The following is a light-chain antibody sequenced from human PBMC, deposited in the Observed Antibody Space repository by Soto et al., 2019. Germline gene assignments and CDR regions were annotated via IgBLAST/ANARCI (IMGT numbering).Light chain of an antibody. Sequence: DIVMTQSPDSLAVSLGERATINCKSSQSVLYSSNNKNYLAWYQQKPGQPPKLLIYWASTRESGVPDRFSGSGSGTDFTLTISSLQAEDVAVYYWQQYYSTPRTFGQGTKVDSK. CDR3: QQYYSTPRT. V-gene: IGKV4-1*01. CDR1: QSVLYSSNNKNY. CDR2: WAS. J-gene: IGKJ1*01.